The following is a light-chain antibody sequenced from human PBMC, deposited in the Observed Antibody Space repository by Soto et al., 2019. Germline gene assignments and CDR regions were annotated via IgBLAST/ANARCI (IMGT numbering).Light chain of an antibody. Sequence: QSALTQTASVSGSPGQSITISCTGTSSDVGGYNYVSWYQQHQGKAPKLMIYDVSNRPSGVSNRFSGSKSGNTASLTISGLQAEDEADYYCSSYTSSSTLVVFGGVTKLTVL. CDR2: DVS. V-gene: IGLV2-14*01. CDR3: SSYTSSSTLVV. CDR1: SSDVGGYNY. J-gene: IGLJ2*01.